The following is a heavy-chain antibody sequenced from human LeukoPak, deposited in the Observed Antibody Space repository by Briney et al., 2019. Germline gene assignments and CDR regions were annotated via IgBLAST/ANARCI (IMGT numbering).Heavy chain of an antibody. Sequence: PGGSLRLSCAASGFTFSSYAMNWVRQAPGKGLEWVSAISGSGGSTYYADSVKGRFTISRDNSKNTLYLQMNSLRAEDTAVYYCAKDTYSSGWYVRGLFDYWGQGTLVTVSS. J-gene: IGHJ4*02. D-gene: IGHD6-19*01. CDR3: AKDTYSSGWYVRGLFDY. V-gene: IGHV3-23*01. CDR1: GFTFSSYA. CDR2: ISGSGGST.